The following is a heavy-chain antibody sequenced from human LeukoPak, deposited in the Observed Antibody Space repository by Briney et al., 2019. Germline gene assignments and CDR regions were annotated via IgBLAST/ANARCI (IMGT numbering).Heavy chain of an antibody. D-gene: IGHD1-14*01. V-gene: IGHV4-59*01. CDR3: ARGLARNLYYYFYYMDV. CDR1: GGSISSYY. J-gene: IGHJ6*03. Sequence: SETLSLTCSVSGGSISSYYWSWIRQPPGKGLEWIGYIYYSGSTNYNPSLKSRVTTSVDTSKNQFSLKLSSVTAADTAVYYCARGLARNLYYYFYYMDVWGKGTTVTVSS. CDR2: IYYSGST.